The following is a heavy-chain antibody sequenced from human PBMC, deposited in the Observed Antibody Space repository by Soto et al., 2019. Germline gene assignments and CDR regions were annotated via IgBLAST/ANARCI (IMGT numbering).Heavy chain of an antibody. CDR1: GFTFSDYY. J-gene: IGHJ6*02. Sequence: GGSLRLSCAASGFTFSDYYMSWIRQAPGKGLEWVSDISGIGTTIYDADSVKGRFTISRDNAENSLYLQMSSLRAEDTAVYFCAREGYRNYQYYYYGLDVWGQGTTVTVSS. CDR3: AREGYRNYQYYYYGLDV. D-gene: IGHD4-4*01. CDR2: ISGIGTTI. V-gene: IGHV3-11*01.